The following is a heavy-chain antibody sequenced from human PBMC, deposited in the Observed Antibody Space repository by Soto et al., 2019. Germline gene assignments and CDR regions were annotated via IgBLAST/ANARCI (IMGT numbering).Heavy chain of an antibody. V-gene: IGHV4-34*01. CDR1: GGSFSGYY. Sequence: SETLSLTCAVYGGSFSGYYWSWIRQPPGKGLEWIGEINHSGSTNYNPSLKSRVTISVDTSKNQFSLKLSSVTAADTAVYYCARERVRRRVFDPWGQGTLVTVSS. J-gene: IGHJ5*02. CDR2: INHSGST. D-gene: IGHD6-13*01. CDR3: ARERVRRRVFDP.